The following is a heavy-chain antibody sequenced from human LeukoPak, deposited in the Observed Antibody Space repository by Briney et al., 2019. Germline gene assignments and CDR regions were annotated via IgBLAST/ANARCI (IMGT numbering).Heavy chain of an antibody. CDR2: ISSSSSYI. Sequence: GGSLRLSCAASGFTFSSYSMNWVRQAPGKGLEWVSSISSSSSYIYYADSVKGRFTISRDNAKNSLYLQMNSLRAEDTAVYYCARDALVDTAMVTFDYWGQGTLVTVSS. CDR3: ARDALVDTAMVTFDY. D-gene: IGHD5-18*01. J-gene: IGHJ4*02. CDR1: GFTFSSYS. V-gene: IGHV3-21*01.